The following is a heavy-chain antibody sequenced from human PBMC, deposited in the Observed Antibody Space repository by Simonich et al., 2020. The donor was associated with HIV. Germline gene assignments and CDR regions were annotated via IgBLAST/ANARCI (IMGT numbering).Heavy chain of an antibody. CDR2: INPNRGGT. D-gene: IGHD1-1*01. CDR3: VRERNAATYPFDY. J-gene: IGHJ4*02. CDR1: GYTFMDYH. V-gene: IGHV1-2*02. Sequence: QVQLVQSGAEVKKPGASMKVSCKASGYTFMDYHVHWVRQAPGQGLEWMGWINPNRGGTNYAKKFQGRVTMTRDTSISTAYMELSSLGSDDTAMYYCVRERNAATYPFDYWGQGTLVTVSS.